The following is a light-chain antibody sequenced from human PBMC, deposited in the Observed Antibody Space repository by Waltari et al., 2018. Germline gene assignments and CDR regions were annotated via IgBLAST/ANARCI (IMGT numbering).Light chain of an antibody. CDR2: EVS. V-gene: IGLV2-8*01. J-gene: IGLJ2*01. Sequence: QAALTQPPSMSGSPGQSVTISCTGTTSDIGGYTRVSWYQQPPGKAPNPMISEVSQWPSGVSYRFSGSKSGNTASLTSSGLQAEDEADYYCSSYAGSNTLVFGGGTRLTVL. CDR1: TSDIGGYTR. CDR3: SSYAGSNTLV.